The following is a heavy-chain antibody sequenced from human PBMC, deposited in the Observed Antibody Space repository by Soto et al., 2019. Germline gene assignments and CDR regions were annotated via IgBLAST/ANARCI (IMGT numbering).Heavy chain of an antibody. Sequence: QLQLQESGPGLVKPSETLSLTCTVSGGSISSSSYYWGWIRQPPGKGLEWIGSIYYSGSTYYNPSLKSRVTISVDTSKNQFSLKLSSVTAADTAVYYCARHLSLVTATPGAFDIWGQGTMVTVSS. V-gene: IGHV4-39*01. CDR2: IYYSGST. J-gene: IGHJ3*02. D-gene: IGHD2-21*02. CDR3: ARHLSLVTATPGAFDI. CDR1: GGSISSSSYY.